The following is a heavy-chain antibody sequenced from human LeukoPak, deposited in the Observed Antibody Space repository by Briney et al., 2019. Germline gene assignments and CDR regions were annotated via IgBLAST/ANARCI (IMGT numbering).Heavy chain of an antibody. CDR3: ARDDRTTGTTWPTGVDV. J-gene: IGHJ6*02. CDR2: ISAYNGST. D-gene: IGHD1-1*01. V-gene: IGHV1-18*01. CDR1: GYTFTSYG. Sequence: ASVKVSCKASGYTFTSYGISWVRQAPGQGLEWMGWISAYNGSTNYAQKFQGRVTITADESTSTAYMELSSLRSEDTAVYYCARDDRTTGTTWPTGVDVWGQGTTVTVSS.